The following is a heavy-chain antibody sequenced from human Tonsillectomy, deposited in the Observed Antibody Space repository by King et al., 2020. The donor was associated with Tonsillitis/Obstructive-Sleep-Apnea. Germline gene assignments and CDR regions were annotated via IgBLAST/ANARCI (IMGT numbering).Heavy chain of an antibody. CDR1: GFTFSSYA. D-gene: IGHD5-18*01. CDR3: AKDLANSYAFVPGYYYYYGMDV. Sequence: VQLVESGGGLVQPGGSLRLSCAASGFTFSSYAMSWVRQAPGKGLEWVSTISGTGGNTYYADSVKGRFTISRDNSKNTLYLQMNSLRVEDTAVYYCAKDLANSYAFVPGYYYYYGMDVWGQGTPVTVSS. V-gene: IGHV3-23*04. CDR2: ISGTGGNT. J-gene: IGHJ6*02.